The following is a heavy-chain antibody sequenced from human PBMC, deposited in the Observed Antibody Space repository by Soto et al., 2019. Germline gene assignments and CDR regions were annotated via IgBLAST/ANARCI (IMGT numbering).Heavy chain of an antibody. Sequence: AASVKVSCKASGGTFSSYAISWVRQAPGQGVEWMGGIIPIFGTANYAEKFQGRGTMTTDTATSTAYMELRSLRSDDTAVYYCARDGIAVADDSYYGMDVWGQGTTVTVSS. V-gene: IGHV1-69*05. CDR3: ARDGIAVADDSYYGMDV. D-gene: IGHD6-19*01. CDR2: IIPIFGTA. J-gene: IGHJ6*02. CDR1: GGTFSSYA.